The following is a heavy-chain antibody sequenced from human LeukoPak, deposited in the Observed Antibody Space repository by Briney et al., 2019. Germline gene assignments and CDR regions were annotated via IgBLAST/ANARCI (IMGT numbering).Heavy chain of an antibody. CDR2: IIPIFGTA. Sequence: GASVKVSCKASGGTFSSYAISWVRQAPGQGLEWMGGIIPIFGTANYAQKFQGRVTITTDESTSTAYMELSSLRSEDTAVYYCASRGVGAWVYFDYWGQGTLVTVSS. CDR1: GGTFSSYA. V-gene: IGHV1-69*05. CDR3: ASRGVGAWVYFDY. D-gene: IGHD1-26*01. J-gene: IGHJ4*02.